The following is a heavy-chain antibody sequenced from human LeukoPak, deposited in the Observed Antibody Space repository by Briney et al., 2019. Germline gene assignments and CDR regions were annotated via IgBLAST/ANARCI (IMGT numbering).Heavy chain of an antibody. D-gene: IGHD4-17*01. V-gene: IGHV4-59*01. CDR2: IYYSGST. Sequence: SETLSLTCTVSGASISSYYWSWIRQPPGKGLEWIGYIYYSGSTNYNPSLKSRVTISVDTSKNQSSLKLSSVTAADTAVYYCAGIDYGDYLSFDPWGQGTLVTVSS. CDR1: GASISSYY. CDR3: AGIDYGDYLSFDP. J-gene: IGHJ5*02.